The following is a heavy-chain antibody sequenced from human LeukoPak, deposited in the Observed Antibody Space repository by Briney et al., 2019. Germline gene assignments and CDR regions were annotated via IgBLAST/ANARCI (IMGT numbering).Heavy chain of an antibody. CDR2: INPSSGST. V-gene: IGHV1-46*01. D-gene: IGHD7-27*01. CDR3: ARRAGDHYYFDY. Sequence: ASVKVSCKASGYIFTSYYMHRVRQAPGQGLEWMGIINPSSGSTSYAQKFQDRVKMTRDTSRSTVYMELSSLRSEDTAVYYCARRAGDHYYFDYWGQGTLVTVSS. J-gene: IGHJ4*02. CDR1: GYIFTSYY.